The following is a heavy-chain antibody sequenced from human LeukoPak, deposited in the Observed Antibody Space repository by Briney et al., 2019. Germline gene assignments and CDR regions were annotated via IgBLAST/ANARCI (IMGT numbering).Heavy chain of an antibody. CDR2: IYYSGST. Sequence: SETLSLTCTVSGGSISSYYWSWIRQPPGKGLEWIGYIYYSGSTGYNPSLKSRVTISIDTSKNQFSLKLSSVTAADTAVYYCASEDMDTATLLLWGQGTLVTVSS. D-gene: IGHD5-18*01. J-gene: IGHJ4*02. CDR1: GGSISSYY. CDR3: ASEDMDTATLLL. V-gene: IGHV4-59*01.